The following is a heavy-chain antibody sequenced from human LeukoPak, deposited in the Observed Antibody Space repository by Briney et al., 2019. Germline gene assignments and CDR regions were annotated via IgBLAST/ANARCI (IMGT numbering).Heavy chain of an antibody. CDR2: IYGSGST. CDR3: ARQLGDAASGLYWYFDL. V-gene: IGHV4-38-2*01. Sequence: SETPSLTCAVSGYSIGSGYYWVWIRQPPGTGLEWIGSIYGSGSTYYNPSLTSRVTISIDTSKNQFSLKLSSVTAADTALYYCARQLGDAASGLYWYFDLWGRGTLVTVSS. D-gene: IGHD2-21*02. J-gene: IGHJ2*01. CDR1: GYSIGSGYY.